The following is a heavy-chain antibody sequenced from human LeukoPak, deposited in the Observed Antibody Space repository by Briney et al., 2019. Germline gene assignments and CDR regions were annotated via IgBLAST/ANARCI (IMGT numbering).Heavy chain of an antibody. V-gene: IGHV1-18*01. D-gene: IGHD3-22*01. CDR2: ISAYNGNT. CDR3: ARGYDYYDSSGYYEFDY. J-gene: IGHJ4*02. CDR1: GYTFTSYG. Sequence: ASVKVSCKASGYTFTSYGISWVRQAPGQGLEWMGWISAYNGNTNYAQKLQGRVTMTTDTSTSTAYMELRSLRSDDTAVYYCARGYDYYDSSGYYEFDYWGQGTLVTVSS.